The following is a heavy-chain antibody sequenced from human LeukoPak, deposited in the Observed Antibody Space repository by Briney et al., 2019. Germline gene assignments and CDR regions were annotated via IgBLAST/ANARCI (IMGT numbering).Heavy chain of an antibody. CDR1: GGSISNYY. Sequence: SETLPLTCTVSGGSISNYYWSWIRQPPGKGLEWIGYINYSGSANSNPSLKSRVTISVDTSKNQFSLKLTSVTAADTAVYYCARVYRDDFWSGYSTHFDYWGQGTLVTVSS. V-gene: IGHV4-59*01. CDR3: ARVYRDDFWSGYSTHFDY. J-gene: IGHJ4*02. CDR2: INYSGSA. D-gene: IGHD3-3*01.